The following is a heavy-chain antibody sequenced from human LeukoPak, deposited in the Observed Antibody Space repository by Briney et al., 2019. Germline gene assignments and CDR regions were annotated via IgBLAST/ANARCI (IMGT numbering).Heavy chain of an antibody. J-gene: IGHJ6*04. CDR2: ISSSSTYI. Sequence: PGGSLRLSCAASGFTFSSYSMNWVRQAPGKGLEWVSYISSSSTYIYYADSVKGRFTISRDDAKSSLYLQMNSLRAEDTAVYYCARDWSGWDVWGKGTTVTVSS. D-gene: IGHD3-3*01. V-gene: IGHV3-21*05. CDR3: ARDWSGWDV. CDR1: GFTFSSYS.